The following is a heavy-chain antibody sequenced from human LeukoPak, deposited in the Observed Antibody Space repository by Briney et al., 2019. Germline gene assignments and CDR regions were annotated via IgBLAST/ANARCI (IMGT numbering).Heavy chain of an antibody. V-gene: IGHV3-30*04. CDR3: ARNNMIVGYFDY. J-gene: IGHJ4*02. CDR2: ISYDGSNK. Sequence: GGSLRLSCAASGFTFSSYAMHWVRQAPGKRLEWVAVISYDGSNKYYADSVKGRFTISRDNSKNTLYLQMNSLRAEDTAVYYCARNNMIVGYFDYWGQGTLVTVSS. D-gene: IGHD3-22*01. CDR1: GFTFSSYA.